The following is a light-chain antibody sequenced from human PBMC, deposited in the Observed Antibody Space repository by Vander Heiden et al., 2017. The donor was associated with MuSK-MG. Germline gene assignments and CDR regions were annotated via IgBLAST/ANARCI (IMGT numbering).Light chain of an antibody. J-gene: IGLJ2*01. CDR2: GPN. CDR1: SLRNDY. V-gene: IGLV3-19*01. CDR3: YSRDSRCIHLKV. Sequence: SSELTQDPAVSVALGQTVRITCQGASLRNDYASWYQKKPGQAPVLLLYGPNNRRSGIPDRFSGSTSGNRASVTITGARAEEEADYYCYSRDSRCIHLKVFGGGTKLTVL.